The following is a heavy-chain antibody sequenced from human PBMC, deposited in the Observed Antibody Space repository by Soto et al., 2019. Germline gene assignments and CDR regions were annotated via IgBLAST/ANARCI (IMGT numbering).Heavy chain of an antibody. V-gene: IGHV1-18*01. D-gene: IGHD6-19*01. J-gene: IGHJ4*02. CDR3: ARVVRSIAVAGSLEAGDY. Sequence: ASVKVSCKASGYTFTSYGISWVRQAPGQGLEWMGWISAYNGNTNYAQKLQGRVTMTTDTSTSTAYMELRSLRSDDTAVYYCARVVRSIAVAGSLEAGDYWGQGTLVTVSS. CDR1: GYTFTSYG. CDR2: ISAYNGNT.